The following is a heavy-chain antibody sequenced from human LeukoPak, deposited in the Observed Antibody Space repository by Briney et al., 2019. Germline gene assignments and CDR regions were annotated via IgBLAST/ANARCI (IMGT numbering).Heavy chain of an antibody. J-gene: IGHJ5*02. Sequence: PGGSLRLSCAAPGFTFSSYGMHWVRQAPGKGLEWVAVISYDGSNKYYADSVKGRFTISRDNSKNTLYLQMNSLRAEDTAVYYCAKVGIPAATRSWFDPWGQGTLVTVSS. CDR2: ISYDGSNK. CDR3: AKVGIPAATRSWFDP. D-gene: IGHD2-2*01. CDR1: GFTFSSYG. V-gene: IGHV3-30*18.